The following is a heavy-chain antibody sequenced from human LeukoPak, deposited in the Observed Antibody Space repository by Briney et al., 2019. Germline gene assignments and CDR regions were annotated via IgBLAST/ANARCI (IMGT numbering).Heavy chain of an antibody. CDR1: GFTFSSYR. D-gene: IGHD2-15*01. J-gene: IGHJ3*02. CDR2: IWYDGTNT. V-gene: IGHV3-33*01. CDR3: ARDFCSGGSCYSDAFDI. Sequence: PGRSLRLSCAASGFTFSSYRMHWVREAPGKGLEWVAVIWYDGTNTYYADSVKGRFTISRDNSKNTLYLQMNSLRAEDTAVYYCARDFCSGGSCYSDAFDIWGQGTMVTVSS.